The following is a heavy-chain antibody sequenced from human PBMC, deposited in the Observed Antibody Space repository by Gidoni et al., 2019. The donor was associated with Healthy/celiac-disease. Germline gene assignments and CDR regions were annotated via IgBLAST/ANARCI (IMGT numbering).Heavy chain of an antibody. V-gene: IGHV3-23*01. CDR3: ATPSGYSSSWYGAFDI. CDR2: ISGSGGST. J-gene: IGHJ3*02. CDR1: GFPFSRYA. Sequence: EVQLLESGGGLVQPGGSLRLSCAASGFPFSRYAMSWFRQAPGKGLEWVSAISGSGGSTYYADSVKGRFTTSRDNSKNTLYLQMNSLRAEDTAVYYCATPSGYSSSWYGAFDIWGQGTMVTVSS. D-gene: IGHD6-13*01.